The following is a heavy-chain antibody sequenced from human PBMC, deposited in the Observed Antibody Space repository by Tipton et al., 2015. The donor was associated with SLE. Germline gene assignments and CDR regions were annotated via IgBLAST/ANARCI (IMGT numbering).Heavy chain of an antibody. Sequence: LRLSCTVSGGSISSSSYYWGWIRQPPGKGLGWIGSIYYSGSTYYNPSLKSRVTISVDTSKNQFSLKLSSVTAADTAVYYCARQEARHYYYYYMDVWGKGTTVTVSS. J-gene: IGHJ6*03. D-gene: IGHD6-6*01. CDR2: IYYSGST. CDR3: ARQEARHYYYYYMDV. CDR1: GGSISSSSYY. V-gene: IGHV4-39*01.